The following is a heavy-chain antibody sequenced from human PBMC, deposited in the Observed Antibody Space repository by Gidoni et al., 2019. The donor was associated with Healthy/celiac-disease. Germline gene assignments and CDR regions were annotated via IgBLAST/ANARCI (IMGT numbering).Heavy chain of an antibody. J-gene: IGHJ4*02. CDR2: MNPNSGNT. D-gene: IGHD2-2*01. Sequence: QVQLVQSGAEVKKPGASVKVSCMASGYTFPSYDINWVRQATGQGLEWMGWMNPNSGNTGYAQKFQGRVTMTRNTSISTAYMELSSLRSEDTAVYYCARGPANIVVVPAASYYFDYWGQGTLVTVSS. CDR3: ARGPANIVVVPAASYYFDY. V-gene: IGHV1-8*01. CDR1: GYTFPSYD.